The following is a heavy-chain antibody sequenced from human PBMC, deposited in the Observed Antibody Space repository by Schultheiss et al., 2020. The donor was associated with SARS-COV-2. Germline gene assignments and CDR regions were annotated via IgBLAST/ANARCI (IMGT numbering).Heavy chain of an antibody. CDR2: ISSSSSYI. CDR1: GFTFSNAW. J-gene: IGHJ6*03. V-gene: IGHV3-21*01. CDR3: ASLTTAEGYYYMDV. Sequence: GESLKISCAASGFTFSNAWMNWVRQAPGKGLEWVSSISSSSSYIYYADSVKGRFTISRDNAKNSLYLQMNSLRAEDTAVYYCASLTTAEGYYYMDVWGKGTTVTVSS. D-gene: IGHD3-22*01.